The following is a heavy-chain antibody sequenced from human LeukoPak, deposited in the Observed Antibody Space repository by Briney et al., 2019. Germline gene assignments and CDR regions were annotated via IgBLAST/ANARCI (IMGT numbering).Heavy chain of an antibody. V-gene: IGHV5-51*01. D-gene: IGHD3-22*01. CDR3: ARRGYYDSSGYPSPFDY. CDR2: IYPGDSDT. J-gene: IGHJ4*02. CDR1: GYSFTNYW. Sequence: GESLKISCKGSGYSFTNYWIAWVRQMPGKGLEWMGIIYPGDSDTRYSPSFQGQVTISADKSISTAYLQWSSLKASDTAVYYCARRGYYDSSGYPSPFDYWGQGTLVTVSS.